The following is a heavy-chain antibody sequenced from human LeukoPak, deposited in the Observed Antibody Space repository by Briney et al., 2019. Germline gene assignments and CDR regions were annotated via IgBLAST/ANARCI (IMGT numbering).Heavy chain of an antibody. CDR1: GYTFTGYY. J-gene: IGHJ6*03. V-gene: IGHV1-2*02. CDR2: INPNSGGT. CDR3: ARDISSSWDYYYYYMDV. D-gene: IGHD6-13*01. Sequence: GASVTVSCTASGYTFTGYYMHWVRQAPGQGLEWMGWINPNSGGTNYAQKFQGRVTMTRDTSISTAYMELSRLRSDDTAVYYCARDISSSWDYYYYYMDVWGKGTTVTISS.